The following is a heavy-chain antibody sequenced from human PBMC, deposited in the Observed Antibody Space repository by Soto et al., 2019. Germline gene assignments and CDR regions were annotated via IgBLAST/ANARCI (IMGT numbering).Heavy chain of an antibody. CDR3: ARGHGRQNFDY. Sequence: QVQLVQSGAEVKKPGASVTVSCKTSGYTFSSYYIHWMRQAPGQGLEWLGWINPQSDGTAYAPRFQGWVTMAANMSISTVYTELRRLKSDDAAIYYCARGHGRQNFDYWGQGTLVSVSS. CDR1: GYTFSSYY. CDR2: INPQSDGT. V-gene: IGHV1-2*04. J-gene: IGHJ4*02.